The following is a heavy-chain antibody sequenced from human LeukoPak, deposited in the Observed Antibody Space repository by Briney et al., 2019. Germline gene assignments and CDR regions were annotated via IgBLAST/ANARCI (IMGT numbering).Heavy chain of an antibody. CDR1: GYTFTAYY. D-gene: IGHD1-1*01. J-gene: IGHJ5*02. CDR2: INPSSGGT. V-gene: IGHV1-2*04. Sequence: ASVKVSCKASGYTFTAYYIHWVRQAPGQGLEWMGWINPSSGGTNYAQKFQDWVTMTGDTSISTAYMELNRLRSDDAAVYYCARGGSSTGTTPYNRFDPWGQGTLVTVSS. CDR3: ARGGSSTGTTPYNRFDP.